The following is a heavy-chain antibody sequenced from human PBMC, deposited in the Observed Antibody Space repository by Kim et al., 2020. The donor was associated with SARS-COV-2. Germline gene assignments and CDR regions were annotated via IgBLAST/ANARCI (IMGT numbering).Heavy chain of an antibody. CDR3: ARGGRGYLVPAAILPPRGYGMDV. J-gene: IGHJ6*02. D-gene: IGHD2-2*02. CDR1: GGSFSGYY. Sequence: SETLSLTCAVYGGSFSGYYWSWIRQPPGKGLEWIGEINHSGSTNYNPSLKSRVTISVDTSKNQFSLKLSSVTAADTAVYYCARGGRGYLVPAAILPPRGYGMDVWGQGTTVTVSS. V-gene: IGHV4-34*01. CDR2: INHSGST.